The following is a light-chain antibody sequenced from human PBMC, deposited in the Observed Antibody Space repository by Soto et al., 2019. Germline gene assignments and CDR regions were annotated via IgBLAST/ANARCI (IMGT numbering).Light chain of an antibody. J-gene: IGLJ2*01. CDR2: SNN. CDR1: SSNIGSNT. V-gene: IGLV1-44*01. Sequence: QSVLTQPPSASGTPGQRVTISCSGNSSNIGSNTVNWYQQLPGTAPKHLIYSNNQRPSGVPDRFSGSKSGTSASLAISGLQSEDEADYYCAAWDDSLNGPVFGGGTKLTVL. CDR3: AAWDDSLNGPV.